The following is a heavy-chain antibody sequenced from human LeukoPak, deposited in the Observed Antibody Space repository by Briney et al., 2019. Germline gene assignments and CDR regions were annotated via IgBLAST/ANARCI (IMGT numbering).Heavy chain of an antibody. D-gene: IGHD5-18*01. CDR3: ARDRSYGFFDY. CDR1: GGSISSYY. V-gene: IGHV4-59*01. J-gene: IGHJ4*02. CDR2: IYYSGST. Sequence: SETLSLTCTVSGGSISSYYWSWIRQPPWKELEWIGFIYYSGSTNYSPSLKSRVTISVDTSKNQFSLKLTSVTAADTAVYYCARDRSYGFFDYWGQGTLVTVSS.